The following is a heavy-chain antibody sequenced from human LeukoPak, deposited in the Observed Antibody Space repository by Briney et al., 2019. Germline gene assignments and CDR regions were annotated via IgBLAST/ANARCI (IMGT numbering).Heavy chain of an antibody. D-gene: IGHD3-22*01. Sequence: SETLSLTCAIYGGSFGTNYWGWIRQPPGKGLEWIGEINHSGSTNYNPSLKSRVTISVDKSKNQFSLRLSSVTAADTAVYYCARRKEYYYDSSGSEDAFDIWGQGTMVTVSS. CDR3: ARRKEYYYDSSGSEDAFDI. J-gene: IGHJ3*02. CDR1: GGSFGTNY. V-gene: IGHV4-34*01. CDR2: INHSGST.